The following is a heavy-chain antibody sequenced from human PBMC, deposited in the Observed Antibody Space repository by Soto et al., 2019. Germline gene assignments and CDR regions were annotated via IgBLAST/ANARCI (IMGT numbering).Heavy chain of an antibody. CDR3: ATDKITGLFNY. Sequence: SETLSVTCAVYGGFFSGYYWTWIRQPPGTGLEWIGEINHSGSTNYNPSLKSRVTISVDTSKNQFSLKLTSVTAADTAVYYCATDKITGLFNYWGQGTLVTVSS. J-gene: IGHJ4*02. V-gene: IGHV4-34*01. CDR1: GGFFSGYY. D-gene: IGHD2-8*02. CDR2: INHSGST.